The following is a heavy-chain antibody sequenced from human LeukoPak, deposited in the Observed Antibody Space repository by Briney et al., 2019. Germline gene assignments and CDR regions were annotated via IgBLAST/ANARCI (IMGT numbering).Heavy chain of an antibody. V-gene: IGHV3-7*01. CDR2: IKQDGSEK. D-gene: IGHD2-21*02. Sequence: GGSRRLSCAASGFTFSSYWMSWVRQAPGKGLEWVANIKQDGSEKYYVDSVKGRFTISRDNAKNSLYLQMNSLRAEDTAVYYCARAECGGGCYSSYYFDYWGQGTLVTVSS. J-gene: IGHJ4*02. CDR3: ARAECGGGCYSSYYFDY. CDR1: GFTFSSYW.